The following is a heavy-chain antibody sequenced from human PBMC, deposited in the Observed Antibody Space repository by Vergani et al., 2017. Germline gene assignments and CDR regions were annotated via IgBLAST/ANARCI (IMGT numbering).Heavy chain of an antibody. J-gene: IGHJ6*03. D-gene: IGHD4-17*01. CDR1: GYSFTSYW. V-gene: IGHV5-10-1*03. CDR3: AREGPLGYGTPYTGYMDV. Sequence: EVQLVQSGAEVKKPGESLRISCKGSGYSFTSYWISWVRQMPGKGLEWMGRIDPSDSYTNYSPSFQGHVTISADKSISTAYLQWSSLKASDTAMYYCAREGPLGYGTPYTGYMDVWGKGTTVTVSS. CDR2: IDPSDSYT.